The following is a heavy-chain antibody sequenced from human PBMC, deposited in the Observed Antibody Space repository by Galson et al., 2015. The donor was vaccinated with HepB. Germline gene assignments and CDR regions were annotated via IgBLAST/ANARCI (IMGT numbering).Heavy chain of an antibody. D-gene: IGHD6-13*01. Sequence: QSGAEVKNPGESLTTSCKGSGYIFSTHWIAWVRQKPGKGLEWMGVIYPGDSDTRYSPSFEGQVTFSADKSIDTVYLQWSSLKASDTAMYFCARPASRYRDDWYFDVWGRGTPVIVFS. CDR2: IYPGDSDT. J-gene: IGHJ2*01. V-gene: IGHV5-51*01. CDR3: ARPASRYRDDWYFDV. CDR1: GYIFSTHW.